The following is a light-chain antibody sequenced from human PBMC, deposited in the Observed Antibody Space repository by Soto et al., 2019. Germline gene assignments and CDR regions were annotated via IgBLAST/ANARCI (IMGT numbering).Light chain of an antibody. CDR3: QQPAHLPLT. CDR2: EAC. J-gene: IGKJ4*01. CDR1: QSVGNN. V-gene: IGKV3-11*01. Sequence: EMVLTQSPATLSLSPGERATRSCSASQSVGNNLAWYQLKPGQAPGLHIYEACTRATGLPARFSGSESGTDLPRTISSLEPEDFVIYYCQQPAHLPLTFGGGAKVEIK.